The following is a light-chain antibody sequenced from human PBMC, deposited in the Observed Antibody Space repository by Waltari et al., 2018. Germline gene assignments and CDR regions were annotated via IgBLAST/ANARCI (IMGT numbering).Light chain of an antibody. Sequence: DIQLTQSPSFLSASVVDRVTITCRASQGISSYLAWYQQKPGKAPKLLIYAASTLQSGVPSRFSGSGSGTEFTLTISSLQPEDFATYYCQQLNSYPLGFGQGTKVEIK. V-gene: IGKV1-9*01. CDR2: AAS. CDR3: QQLNSYPLG. J-gene: IGKJ1*01. CDR1: QGISSY.